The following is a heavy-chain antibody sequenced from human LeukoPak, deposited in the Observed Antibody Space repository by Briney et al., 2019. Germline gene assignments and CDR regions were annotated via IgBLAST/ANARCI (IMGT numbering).Heavy chain of an antibody. CDR3: AREPPYYGMDV. CDR2: VYSGRST. J-gene: IGHJ6*04. Sequence: GGALTLSYPASGFTVSSKYMLELRQAAGKGLDGVSVVYSGRSTYYADSVNRRFTISPENSKNTLYLQRTSLRAEDKAVYYYAREPPYYGMDVWDKGPTVTVSS. V-gene: IGHV3-53*01. CDR1: GFTVSSKY.